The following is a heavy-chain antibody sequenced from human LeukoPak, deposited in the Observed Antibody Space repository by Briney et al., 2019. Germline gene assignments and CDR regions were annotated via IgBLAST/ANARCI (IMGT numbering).Heavy chain of an antibody. CDR1: GYSFTSYW. D-gene: IGHD6-13*01. CDR3: GRIPAAGSLKGSFDI. CDR2: IYPGDSDT. Sequence: GESLKISCKGSGYSFTSYWIGWVRQMPGKGLEWMGIIYPGDSDTRYSPSFQGQVTISADKSISTAYLQWSSLKASDSAMYYCGRIPAAGSLKGSFDIWGQGTMVTVSS. V-gene: IGHV5-51*01. J-gene: IGHJ3*02.